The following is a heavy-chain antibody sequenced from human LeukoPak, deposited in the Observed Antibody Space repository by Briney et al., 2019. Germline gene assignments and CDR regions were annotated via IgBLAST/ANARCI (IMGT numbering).Heavy chain of an antibody. CDR2: INPNSGGT. CDR3: ARVGAMVL. CDR1: GYTFTSYG. J-gene: IGHJ1*01. V-gene: IGHV1-2*02. Sequence: ASVKVSCKASGYTFTSYGISWVRQAPGQGLEWMGWINPNSGGTNYAQKFQGRITVTRDKSISTAYMDLTSLRSDDTAVYYCARVGAMVLWGQGTLVTVSS. D-gene: IGHD5-18*01.